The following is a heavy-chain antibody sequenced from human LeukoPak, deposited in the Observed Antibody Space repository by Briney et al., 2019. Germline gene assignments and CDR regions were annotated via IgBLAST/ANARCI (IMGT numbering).Heavy chain of an antibody. V-gene: IGHV4-59*01. CDR2: IYYSGST. J-gene: IGHJ6*03. Sequence: SETLSLTCTVSGGSISSYYWSWIRQPPGKGLEWIGYIYYSGSTNYNPSLKSRVTISVDTSKNQFSLKLSSVTAADTAVYYCAATPERYYYYYMDVWGKGTTVTVSS. CDR3: AATPERYYYYYMDV. CDR1: GGSISSYY. D-gene: IGHD1-14*01.